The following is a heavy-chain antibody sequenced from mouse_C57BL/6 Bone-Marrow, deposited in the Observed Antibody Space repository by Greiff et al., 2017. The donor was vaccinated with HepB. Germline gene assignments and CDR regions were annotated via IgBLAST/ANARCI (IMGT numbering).Heavy chain of an antibody. J-gene: IGHJ4*01. D-gene: IGHD1-1*01. V-gene: IGHV1-12*01. CDR1: GYTFTSYN. CDR3: ARSYGSSYVGMDY. Sequence: QVQLQQSGAELVRPGASVKMSCKASGYTFTSYNMHWVKQTPRQGLEWIGAIYPGNGDTSYNQKFKGKATLTVDKSSSTANMHLSSLTSEDSSVYFCARSYGSSYVGMDYWGQGTSVTVSS. CDR2: IYPGNGDT.